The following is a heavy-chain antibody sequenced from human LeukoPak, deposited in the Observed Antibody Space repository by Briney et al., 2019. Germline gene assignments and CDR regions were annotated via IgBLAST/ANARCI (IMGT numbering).Heavy chain of an antibody. D-gene: IGHD3-22*01. CDR3: AREYYDSSGYYLLD. CDR2: FNPNSGDT. Sequence: ASVKVSYMASGYTFTGYYLHWVRQAPGQGLEWMGWFNPNSGDTNYAKKFEGRVTMTRDTSITAAYMELSRLRSDDTAVYYCAREYYDSSGYYLLDWGQGTLVTVSS. J-gene: IGHJ4*02. CDR1: GYTFTGYY. V-gene: IGHV1-2*02.